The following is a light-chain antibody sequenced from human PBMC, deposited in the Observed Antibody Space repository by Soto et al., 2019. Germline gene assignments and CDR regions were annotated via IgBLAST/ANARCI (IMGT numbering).Light chain of an antibody. Sequence: QSALTQPASVSGSPGQSITISCTGTSSDVGGYNYVSWYPQQPGKAPKLMSYEASNRPSGVSNRFSGSKSGNTAALTISGLQAEDEADYYCSSYTSSSALYVFGTGTKVNVL. CDR2: EAS. J-gene: IGLJ1*01. CDR1: SSDVGGYNY. CDR3: SSYTSSSALYV. V-gene: IGLV2-14*01.